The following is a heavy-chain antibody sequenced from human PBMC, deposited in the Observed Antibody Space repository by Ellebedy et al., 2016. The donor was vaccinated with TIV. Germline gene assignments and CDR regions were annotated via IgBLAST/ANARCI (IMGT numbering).Heavy chain of an antibody. V-gene: IGHV5-51*01. CDR3: AKHEDRWGSYLDN. CDR2: IHPGDSSV. J-gene: IGHJ4*02. CDR1: GYSFTSRY. D-gene: IGHD3-16*01. Sequence: KVSXXGSGYSFTSRYIGWVRQMPGKGLEWVGIIHPGDSSVRYSPSFQGQVTISADKSINSVYLQWNSLKASDTAVYYCAKHEDRWGSYLDNWGQGTLVTVSS.